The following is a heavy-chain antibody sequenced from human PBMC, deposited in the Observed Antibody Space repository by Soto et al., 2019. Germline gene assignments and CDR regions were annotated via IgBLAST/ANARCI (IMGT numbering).Heavy chain of an antibody. J-gene: IGHJ4*02. CDR2: ISGSGGST. CDR1: GFTFSSYD. V-gene: IGHV3-23*01. D-gene: IGHD2-2*01. CDR3: AKRAYCSSNTCYHSFDY. Sequence: GGSLRLSCAASGFTFSSYDMSWVRQAPGKGLEWVSTISGSGGSTYFADSVKGRFTISRDNSKNTLYLQMNSLRAEDTVVYYCAKRAYCSSNTCYHSFDYWGQGALVTVSS.